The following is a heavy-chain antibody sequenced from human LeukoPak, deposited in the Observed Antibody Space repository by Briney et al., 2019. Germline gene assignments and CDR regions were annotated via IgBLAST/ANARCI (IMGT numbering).Heavy chain of an antibody. J-gene: IGHJ4*02. CDR3: ARSRSVWYGLFDY. V-gene: IGHV4-59*01. D-gene: IGHD6-19*01. CDR1: GGSISTYY. CDR2: IYYSGST. Sequence: PSETLSLTCTVSGGSISTYYWSWIRQPPGKGLEWIGNIYYSGSTNYNPSLKSRVTISVDTPKNQFSLKLSSLTAADTALYFCARSRSVWYGLFDYWGQGTLVTVS.